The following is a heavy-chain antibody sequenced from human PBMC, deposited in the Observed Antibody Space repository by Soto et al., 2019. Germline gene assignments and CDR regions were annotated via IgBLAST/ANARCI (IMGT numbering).Heavy chain of an antibody. J-gene: IGHJ6*02. CDR2: ISTDNGNT. V-gene: IGHV1-18*01. CDR3: ARGIQGSGWSLFYYYYGMDV. D-gene: IGHD6-19*01. Sequence: ASVKVSCKASGYTFTNSGISWVRQAPGQGLEWMGWISTDNGNTNYAQHLQGRVSMTTDTSTSTAYMDLRSLRSDDTAVYYCARGIQGSGWSLFYYYYGMDVWGQGTTVTVSS. CDR1: GYTFTNSG.